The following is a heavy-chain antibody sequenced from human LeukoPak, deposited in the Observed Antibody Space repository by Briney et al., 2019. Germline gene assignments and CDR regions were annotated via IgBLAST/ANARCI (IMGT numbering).Heavy chain of an antibody. V-gene: IGHV3-30*02. CDR3: AKGMETYYDFWSGYYTGAG. Sequence: GGSLRLSCAASGFTFSSYGMHWVRQAPGKGLEWVAFIRYDGSNKYYADSVKGRFTISRDNSKNTLYLQMNSLRAEDTAVYYCAKGMETYYDFWSGYYTGAGWGQGTLVTVSS. CDR1: GFTFSSYG. J-gene: IGHJ4*02. D-gene: IGHD3-3*01. CDR2: IRYDGSNK.